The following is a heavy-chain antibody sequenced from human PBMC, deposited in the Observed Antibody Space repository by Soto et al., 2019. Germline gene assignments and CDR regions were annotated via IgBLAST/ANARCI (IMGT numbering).Heavy chain of an antibody. J-gene: IGHJ4*02. D-gene: IGHD6-13*01. V-gene: IGHV3-9*01. CDR2: ISWNSGSI. CDR1: GFTFDDYA. Sequence: GGSLRLSCAASGFTFDDYAMHWVRQAPGKGLEWVSGISWNSGSIGYADSVKGRFTISRDNAKNSLYLQMNSLRAEDTALYYCAKDSFASAAAADYWGQGTLVTVSS. CDR3: AKDSFASAAAADY.